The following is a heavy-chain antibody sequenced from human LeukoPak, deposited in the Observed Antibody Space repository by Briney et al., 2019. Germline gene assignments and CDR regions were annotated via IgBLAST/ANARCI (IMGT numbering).Heavy chain of an antibody. J-gene: IGHJ4*02. CDR3: ARGRGDY. D-gene: IGHD3-16*01. V-gene: IGHV4-4*07. CDR1: RGSTSTYY. Sequence: SETLSLTCTVSRGSTSTYYWSWIRQPAGKGLEWIGRIYPSGNTNFNPSLMSRVTMSIDTSKNQFSLKLSSVTAADTAIYYCARGRGDYWGQGTLVTVSS. CDR2: IYPSGNT.